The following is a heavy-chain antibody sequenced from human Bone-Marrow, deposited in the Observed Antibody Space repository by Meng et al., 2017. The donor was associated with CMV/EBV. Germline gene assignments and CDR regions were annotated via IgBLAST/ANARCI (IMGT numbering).Heavy chain of an antibody. J-gene: IGHJ4*02. D-gene: IGHD6-6*01. CDR3: AKVGVPLITPKSSSVNY. Sequence: GASLKISWAASGFTFSSYGIHWVRQAPGKGLEWVAFIRYDGSNKYYAESVKGRFTISRDNSKNTLYLQMNSLRAEDTAVYYCAKVGVPLITPKSSSVNYWGQGTLVTVSS. V-gene: IGHV3-30*02. CDR1: GFTFSSYG. CDR2: IRYDGSNK.